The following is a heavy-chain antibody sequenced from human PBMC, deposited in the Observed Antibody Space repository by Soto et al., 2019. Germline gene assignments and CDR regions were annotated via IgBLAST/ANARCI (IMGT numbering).Heavy chain of an antibody. Sequence: SETLSLTCAVYGGSFSGYYWSWIRQPPGKGLEWIGEINHSGSTNYNPSLKSRVTISVDTSKNQFSLKLSSVTAADTAVHYCARGYYSGSHHGAYWGQGTLVTVSS. CDR3: ARGYYSGSHHGAY. D-gene: IGHD1-26*01. J-gene: IGHJ4*02. V-gene: IGHV4-34*01. CDR2: INHSGST. CDR1: GGSFSGYY.